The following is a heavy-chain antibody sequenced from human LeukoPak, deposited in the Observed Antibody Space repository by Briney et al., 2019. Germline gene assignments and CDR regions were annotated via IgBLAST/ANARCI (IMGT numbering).Heavy chain of an antibody. V-gene: IGHV1-69*13. J-gene: IGHJ4*02. CDR1: GGTFSSYG. Sequence: ASVKVSCKTSGGTFSSYGISWVRQAPGQGPEWLGGIIPIFGTANYAQKFQGRVTIIADESTSTGYMELSSLRSDDTAVYYCARVEGRDDYTDWGQGTLVTVSS. CDR2: IIPIFGTA. CDR3: ARVEGRDDYTD. D-gene: IGHD5-24*01.